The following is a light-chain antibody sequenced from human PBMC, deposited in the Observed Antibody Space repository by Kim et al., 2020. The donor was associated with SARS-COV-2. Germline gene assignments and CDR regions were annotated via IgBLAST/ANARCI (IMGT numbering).Light chain of an antibody. V-gene: IGKV3-20*01. CDR1: QSISSSY. CDR3: KHYGSAPYS. J-gene: IGKJ2*03. Sequence: EIVLTQSPGTLSLAPGERATLSCRASQSISSSYLGWYQQKPGQAPRLVIYGASSRSTGIPDRFRGSGSGTDYTLTISRLEPEDFAVYYCKHYGSAPYSFGQGTKLEI. CDR2: GAS.